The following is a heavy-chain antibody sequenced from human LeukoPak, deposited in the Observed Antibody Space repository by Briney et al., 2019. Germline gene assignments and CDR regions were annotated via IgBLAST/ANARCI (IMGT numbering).Heavy chain of an antibody. V-gene: IGHV4-38-2*01. Sequence: SETLSLTCAVYGGSFSGYYWGWIRQPPGKGLEWIGSIYHSGSTYYNPSLKSRVTISVDTSKNQFSLKLSSVTAADTAVYYCARTGKQTTVLNWFDPWGQGTLVTVSS. D-gene: IGHD4-11*01. CDR3: ARTGKQTTVLNWFDP. CDR1: GGSFSGYY. J-gene: IGHJ5*02. CDR2: IYHSGST.